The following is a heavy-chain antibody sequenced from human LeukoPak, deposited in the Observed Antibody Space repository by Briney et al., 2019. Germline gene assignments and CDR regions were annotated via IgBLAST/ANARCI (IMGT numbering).Heavy chain of an antibody. CDR1: GGSISSNGYY. CDR2: IYYSGNT. D-gene: IGHD3-10*01. V-gene: IGHV4-31*03. J-gene: IGHJ4*02. Sequence: SQTLSLTCTVSGGSISSNGYYWSWIRQHPGKSLEWIGYIYYSGNTYYNPSLKSRLTISVDTSKNQFSLKLRSVTAADTAVYYCAKYYYGLGISWGQGTLVTVSS. CDR3: AKYYYGLGIS.